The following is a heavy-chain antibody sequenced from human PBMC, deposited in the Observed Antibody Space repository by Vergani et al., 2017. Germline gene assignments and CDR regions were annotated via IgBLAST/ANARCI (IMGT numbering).Heavy chain of an antibody. D-gene: IGHD3-22*01. Sequence: EVQLLESGGGLVQPGRSLRLSCAASGFTFDDYAMHWARQAPGKGLEWVSGISWNSGSIGYADSVKGRFTISRDNAKNSLYLQMNSLRAEDTAVYYCARDDASTMILVRYGMDVWGQGTTVTVSS. CDR2: ISWNSGSI. CDR1: GFTFDDYA. J-gene: IGHJ6*02. CDR3: ARDDASTMILVRYGMDV. V-gene: IGHV3-9*01.